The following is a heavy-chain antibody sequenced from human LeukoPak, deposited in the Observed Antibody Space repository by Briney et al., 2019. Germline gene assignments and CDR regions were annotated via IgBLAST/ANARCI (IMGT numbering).Heavy chain of an antibody. Sequence: GGSLRLSCAASGFTFDDYGMSWVRQAPGKGLEWVSGINWNGGSTGYADSVKGRITISRDNAKNFLYLQMNGLRTEDTALYYCAASGTRVIAAVGTFPNAFDIWGQGTMVTVSS. J-gene: IGHJ3*02. V-gene: IGHV3-20*04. D-gene: IGHD6-13*01. CDR2: INWNGGST. CDR1: GFTFDDYG. CDR3: AASGTRVIAAVGTFPNAFDI.